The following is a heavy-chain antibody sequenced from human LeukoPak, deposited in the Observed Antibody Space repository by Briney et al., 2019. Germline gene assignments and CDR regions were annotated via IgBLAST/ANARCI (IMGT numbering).Heavy chain of an antibody. CDR2: IYHSGST. V-gene: IGHV4-4*02. D-gene: IGHD3-10*01. Sequence: PSETLSLTCAVSGGSISSSNWWSWVRQPPGKGLEWIGEIYHSGSTNYNPSLKSRVTISVDKSKNQFSLKLSSVTAADTAVYYCASSITMVRGVISHFDYWGQGTLVTVSS. CDR3: ASSITMVRGVISHFDY. CDR1: GGSISSSNW. J-gene: IGHJ4*02.